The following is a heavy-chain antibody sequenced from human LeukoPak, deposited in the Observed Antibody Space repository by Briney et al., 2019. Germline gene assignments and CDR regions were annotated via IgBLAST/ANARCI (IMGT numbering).Heavy chain of an antibody. CDR3: ARDGDYGSGSYYRGFFDY. Sequence: ASVKVSCKTSGYTFPTYGISWVRQAPGQGLEWMGWIHPNSGGTNYAQRFQGRVTMTRDTSISTAYMELSRLRSDDTAVYYCARDGDYGSGSYYRGFFDYWGQGTQVTVSS. CDR2: IHPNSGGT. D-gene: IGHD3-10*01. J-gene: IGHJ4*02. CDR1: GYTFPTYG. V-gene: IGHV1-2*02.